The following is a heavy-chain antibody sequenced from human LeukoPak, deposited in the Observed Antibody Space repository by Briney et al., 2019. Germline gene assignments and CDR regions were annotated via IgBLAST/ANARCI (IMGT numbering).Heavy chain of an antibody. CDR3: ARGEVAMAD. J-gene: IGHJ4*02. D-gene: IGHD5-12*01. CDR1: GYTFTNYF. Sequence: ASVKVSCKASGYTFTNYFIHWVRQASGQGLEWMGWINPNNGDTASAQNFQGRVTLTSDTSTRTAYMELRRLRYDDTAVYYCARGEVAMADWGQGARVTVSS. V-gene: IGHV1-2*02. CDR2: INPNNGDT.